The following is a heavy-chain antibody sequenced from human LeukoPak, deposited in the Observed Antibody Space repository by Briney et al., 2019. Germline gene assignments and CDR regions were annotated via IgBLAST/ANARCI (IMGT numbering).Heavy chain of an antibody. D-gene: IGHD6-13*01. J-gene: IGHJ4*02. Sequence: GGSLRLSCAASGFTFSTYAMNWVRQAPGKGLEWVSYITLSSSSIYYADSVKGRFTISRDNAKNSLYLQMNSLRAEDTAVYYCAREPTYSSSWYTSCDYWGQGTLVTVSS. V-gene: IGHV3-48*01. CDR2: ITLSSSSI. CDR3: AREPTYSSSWYTSCDY. CDR1: GFTFSTYA.